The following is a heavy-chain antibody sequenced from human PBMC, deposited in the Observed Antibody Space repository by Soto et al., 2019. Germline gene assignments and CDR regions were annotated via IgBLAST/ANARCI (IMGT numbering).Heavy chain of an antibody. D-gene: IGHD6-13*01. V-gene: IGHV3-11*03. CDR3: ARPQTSAGTGGYYFDY. CDR1: GFTFSDYY. CDR2: ISSSSSYT. J-gene: IGHJ4*02. Sequence: GGSLRLSCAASGFTFSDYYMSWIRQAPGKGLEWVSYISSSSSYTNYADSVKGRFTISRDNAKNSLYLQMNSLRAEDTAVYYCARPQTSAGTGGYYFDYWGQGTLVTVSS.